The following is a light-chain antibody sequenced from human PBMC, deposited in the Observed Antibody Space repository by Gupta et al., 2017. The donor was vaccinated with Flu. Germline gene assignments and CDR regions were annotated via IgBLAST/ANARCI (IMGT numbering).Light chain of an antibody. V-gene: IGKV2-24*01. CDR2: KSS. CDR3: RQLKHVPHT. Sequence: VTLGQPAYISCSSSQSRGDKDGDTYLSWVHQRPGQPPRLLIYKSSKRVNGVPDRFSGSGAGTDFTLKISRGEAEDVGVYYCRQLKHVPHTFGQGTKLEIK. J-gene: IGKJ2*01. CDR1: QSRGDKDGDTY.